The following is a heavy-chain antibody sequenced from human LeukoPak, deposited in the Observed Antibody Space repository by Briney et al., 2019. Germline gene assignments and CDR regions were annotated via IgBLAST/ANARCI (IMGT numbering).Heavy chain of an antibody. D-gene: IGHD5-12*01. CDR3: ARDQSPSGYAICFDS. CDR2: IYRGDNT. V-gene: IGHV3-53*01. CDR1: GFTVSSYF. J-gene: IGHJ5*01. Sequence: GGSLRLSCAASGFTVSSYFMSWVRQAPGKGLEWVSVIYRGDNTYYADSVKGRLTISRDNSKNALYVQINRLTAEATAVYFSARDQSPSGYAICFDSWGPGTLVTVSP.